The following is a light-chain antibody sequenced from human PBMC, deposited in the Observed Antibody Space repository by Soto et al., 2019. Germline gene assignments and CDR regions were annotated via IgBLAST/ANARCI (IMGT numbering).Light chain of an antibody. CDR2: ETS. CDR1: HDISTH. V-gene: IGKV1-33*01. CDR3: QQYDNVGIT. J-gene: IGKJ5*01. Sequence: IQMTQTPSSLSASVGDRVTITGRASHDISTHLNWYQQMPGKAPKLLIYETSNVQTGVPSRFSGHGSGTDFVFTISSLQPEDIGTYYCQQYDNVGITFGQGTRLEIK.